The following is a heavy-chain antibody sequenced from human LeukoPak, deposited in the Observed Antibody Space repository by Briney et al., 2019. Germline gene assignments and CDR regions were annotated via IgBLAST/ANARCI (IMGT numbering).Heavy chain of an antibody. CDR2: IYYNGST. D-gene: IGHD3-3*01. Sequence: SETLSLTCTVSGGSISSYYWSWIRQPPGKGLEWIGYIYYNGSTNYNPSLKSRVTISVDTSKNQFSLKLSSVTAADTAVYYCARLEKYYDFWSGYYTRTGRFDPWGQGTLVTVSS. CDR3: ARLEKYYDFWSGYYTRTGRFDP. J-gene: IGHJ5*02. V-gene: IGHV4-59*01. CDR1: GGSISSYY.